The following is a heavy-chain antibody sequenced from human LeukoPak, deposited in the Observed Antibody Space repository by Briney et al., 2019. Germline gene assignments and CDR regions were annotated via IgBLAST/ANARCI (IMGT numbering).Heavy chain of an antibody. D-gene: IGHD3-22*01. CDR2: ISYDGSNK. Sequence: GGSLRLSCAASGFTFSSYAMHWVRQAPGKGLEWVAVISYDGSNKYYADSVKGRFTISRDNSENTLYLQMNSLRAEDTAVYYCARDPNNYYDSSGDYWGQGTLVTVSS. V-gene: IGHV3-30-3*01. CDR3: ARDPNNYYDSSGDY. J-gene: IGHJ4*02. CDR1: GFTFSSYA.